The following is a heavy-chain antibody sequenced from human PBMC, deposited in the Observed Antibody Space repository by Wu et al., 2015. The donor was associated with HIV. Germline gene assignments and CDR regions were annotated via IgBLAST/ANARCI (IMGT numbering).Heavy chain of an antibody. CDR2: IIPLLGTT. D-gene: IGHD3-22*01. CDR1: GYTFNRFP. CDR3: AREGYDDRSHQFLVDYFYAMDV. Sequence: QVRLLQSGAEVKSPGSSVKVPCLTSGYTFNRFPINWLRQVPGQGLEWMGVIIPLLGTTDYAQKFQGRVTFSTGASATTAYMELRNLTSDDTALYFCAREGYDDRSHQFLVDYFYAMDVWGQGTVVLVSS. J-gene: IGHJ4*02. V-gene: IGHV1-69*16.